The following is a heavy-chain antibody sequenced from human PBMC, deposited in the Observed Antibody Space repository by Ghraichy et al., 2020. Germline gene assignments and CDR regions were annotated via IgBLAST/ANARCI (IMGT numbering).Heavy chain of an antibody. J-gene: IGHJ6*02. V-gene: IGHV3-23*01. CDR1: GFTFSSYA. CDR2: ISGSGGST. D-gene: IGHD5-18*01. CDR3: AKDRMDTAMVNLYYPYAMDV. Sequence: GGSLRLSCAASGFTFSSYAMSWVRQAPGKGLEWVSDISGSGGSTYYADSVKGRFTISRDNSKSTLYLQMNSLRAEDTAVYYCAKDRMDTAMVNLYYPYAMDVWGQGTTVTVSS.